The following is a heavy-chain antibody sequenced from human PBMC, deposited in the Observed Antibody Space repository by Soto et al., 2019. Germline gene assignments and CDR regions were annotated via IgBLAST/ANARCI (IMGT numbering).Heavy chain of an antibody. CDR1: GFTFSSYG. V-gene: IGHV3-33*01. Sequence: QVQLVESGGGVVQPGRSLRLSCAASGFTFSSYGMHWVRQAPGKGLEWVAVIWYDGSNKYYADSVKGRFTISRDNSKNTLYLQMNSLRAEDTAVYYCARDPKYSSSSYYYYMDVRGKGTTVTVSS. CDR2: IWYDGSNK. D-gene: IGHD6-6*01. CDR3: ARDPKYSSSSYYYYMDV. J-gene: IGHJ6*03.